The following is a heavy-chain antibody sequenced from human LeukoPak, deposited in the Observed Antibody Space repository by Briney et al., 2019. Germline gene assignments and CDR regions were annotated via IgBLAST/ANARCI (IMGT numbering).Heavy chain of an antibody. Sequence: SETLSLTCTVSGGSISSSSYYWGWIRQPPGKGLEWIGSIYYSGSTYYNPSLKSRVTISVDTSKNQFSLKLSSVTAADTAVYYCARGPGGYSFWFDPWGQGTLVTVSS. CDR2: IYYSGST. CDR1: GGSISSSSYY. D-gene: IGHD5-18*01. V-gene: IGHV4-39*07. CDR3: ARGPGGYSFWFDP. J-gene: IGHJ5*02.